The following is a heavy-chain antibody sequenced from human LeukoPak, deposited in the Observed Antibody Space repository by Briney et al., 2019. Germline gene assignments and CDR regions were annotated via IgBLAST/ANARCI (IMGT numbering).Heavy chain of an antibody. V-gene: IGHV1-69*13. J-gene: IGHJ6*03. Sequence: ASVKVSCKASGGTFSSYAISWVRQAPGQGLEWMGGIIPIFGTANYAQKFQGRVTITADESTSTAYMELSSLRSEDTAVYYCARDRGEDYYYYYMDVWGKGTTVTVSS. CDR2: IIPIFGTA. CDR3: ARDRGEDYYYYYMDV. CDR1: GGTFSSYA. D-gene: IGHD3-10*01.